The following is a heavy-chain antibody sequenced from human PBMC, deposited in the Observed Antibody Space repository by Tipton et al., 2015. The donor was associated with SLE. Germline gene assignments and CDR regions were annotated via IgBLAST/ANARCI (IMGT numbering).Heavy chain of an antibody. D-gene: IGHD6-19*01. J-gene: IGHJ5*02. CDR2: IYYSGST. V-gene: IGHV4-59*11. CDR3: ASRVAGYNWFDP. CDR1: GGSISSHS. Sequence: TLSLTCTVSGGSISSHSWSWIRQPPGKGLEWIGSIYYSGSTYYNPSLKSRVTISVDTSKNQFSLKLSSVTAADTAVYYCASRVAGYNWFDPWGQGTLVTVSS.